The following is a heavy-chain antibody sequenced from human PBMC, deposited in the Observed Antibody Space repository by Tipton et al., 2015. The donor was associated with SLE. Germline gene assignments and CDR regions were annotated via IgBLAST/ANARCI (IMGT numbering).Heavy chain of an antibody. Sequence: TLSLTCTVSGGSISSYYWSWIRQHPGKGLEWIGYIYYSGSTNYNPSLKSRVTISVDTSKNQFSLKLSSVTAADTAVYYCARTMTRPLMWFDPWGQGTLVTVSS. J-gene: IGHJ5*02. V-gene: IGHV4-59*01. D-gene: IGHD3-3*01. CDR2: IYYSGST. CDR3: ARTMTRPLMWFDP. CDR1: GGSISSYY.